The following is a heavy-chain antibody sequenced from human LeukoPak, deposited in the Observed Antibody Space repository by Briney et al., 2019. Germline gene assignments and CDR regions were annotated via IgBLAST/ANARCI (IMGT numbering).Heavy chain of an antibody. D-gene: IGHD3-22*01. V-gene: IGHV3-23*01. J-gene: IGHJ4*02. Sequence: SCKASGYTFTSYGISWVRQAPGKGLEWVSAISGSGGSTYYADSVKGRFTISRDNSKNTLYLQMNSLRAEDTAVYYCAKDRYYDSSGYDYWGQGTLVTVSS. CDR1: GYTFTSYG. CDR2: ISGSGGST. CDR3: AKDRYYDSSGYDY.